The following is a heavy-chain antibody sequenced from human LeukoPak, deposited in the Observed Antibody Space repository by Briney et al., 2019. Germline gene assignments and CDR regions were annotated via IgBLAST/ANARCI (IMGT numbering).Heavy chain of an antibody. CDR2: IYYSGST. CDR3: ARRMITFGGNDY. D-gene: IGHD3-16*01. V-gene: IGHV4-39*01. Sequence: SETLSLTCGVSGGSISSSSYCWGWIRQPPGKGLEWIGSIYYSGSTYYNPSLKSRVTISVDTTKNQFSLKLSSVTAADTAVYYCARRMITFGGNDYWGQGTLVTVSS. J-gene: IGHJ4*02. CDR1: GGSISSSSYC.